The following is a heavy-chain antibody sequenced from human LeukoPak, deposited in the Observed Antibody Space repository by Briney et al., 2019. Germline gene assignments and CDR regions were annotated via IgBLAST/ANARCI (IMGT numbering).Heavy chain of an antibody. CDR1: GGSISSSSYY. J-gene: IGHJ3*02. V-gene: IGHV4-39*07. CDR3: ANTPSLVPSAYAFDI. Sequence: PSETLSLTCTVSGGSISSSSYYWGWIRQPPGKGLEWIGSIYYSGSTYYNPSLKSRVTISVDTSKNQFSLKLSSVTAADTAVYYCANTPSLVPSAYAFDIWGQGTMVTVSS. CDR2: IYYSGST. D-gene: IGHD3-9*01.